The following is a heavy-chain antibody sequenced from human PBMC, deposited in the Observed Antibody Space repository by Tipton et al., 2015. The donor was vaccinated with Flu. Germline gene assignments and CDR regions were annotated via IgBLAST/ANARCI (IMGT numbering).Heavy chain of an antibody. J-gene: IGHJ6*02. CDR1: DFTFSSST. D-gene: IGHD2-8*02. Sequence: GSLRLSCAASDFTFSSSTMNWVRQAPGKGLEWVSAISSTTSYIFYADSVKGRFTISRDNAKNSLYLQMNSLGAEDTAVYYCARDRGYCSVGVCYIDVWGQGTTVTVSS. CDR3: ARDRGYCSVGVCYIDV. V-gene: IGHV3-21*06. CDR2: ISSTTSYI.